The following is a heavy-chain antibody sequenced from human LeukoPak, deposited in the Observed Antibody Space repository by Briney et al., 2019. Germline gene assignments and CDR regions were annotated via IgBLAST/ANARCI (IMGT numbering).Heavy chain of an antibody. Sequence: SETLSLTCTVSGGSISSYYWSWIRQPPGKGLEWIGYIYYSGSTYYNPSLKSRVTISVDTSKNQFSLKLSSVTAADTAVYYCARLRSGYMYYFDYWGQGTLVTVSS. D-gene: IGHD3-22*01. J-gene: IGHJ4*02. CDR1: GGSISSYY. V-gene: IGHV4-59*08. CDR3: ARLRSGYMYYFDY. CDR2: IYYSGST.